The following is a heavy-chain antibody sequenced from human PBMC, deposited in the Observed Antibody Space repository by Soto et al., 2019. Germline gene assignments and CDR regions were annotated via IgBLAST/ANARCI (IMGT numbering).Heavy chain of an antibody. CDR2: IKEDGSES. J-gene: IGHJ4*02. CDR3: AKDVR. V-gene: IGHV3-7*05. CDR1: GFTFSTHW. Sequence: EVQLVDSGGDLVQPGGSLRLSCAASGFTFSTHWMSWVRQAPGKGLEWVANIKEDGSESYYADSVKGRFTISRDNAKNSLYLQMNGLRVEDTALYYCAKDVRWGQGTLAPVSS.